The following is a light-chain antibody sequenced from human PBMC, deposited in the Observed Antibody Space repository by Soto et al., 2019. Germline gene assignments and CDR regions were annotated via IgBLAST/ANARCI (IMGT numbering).Light chain of an antibody. J-gene: IGLJ2*01. CDR3: SSYTGTSTLGV. CDR1: SSDVGGYNY. V-gene: IGLV2-14*03. Sequence: QSALTQPASVSGSPGQSITISCTGTSSDVGGYNYVSWYQQHPGKAPKLMIFDVTKRPSGVSNRFSGSKSGNTASLTISGLQAEDEADYYCSSYTGTSTLGVFGAGTQLTVL. CDR2: DVT.